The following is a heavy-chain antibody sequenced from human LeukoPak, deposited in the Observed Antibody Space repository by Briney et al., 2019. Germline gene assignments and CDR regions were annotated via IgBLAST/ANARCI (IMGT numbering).Heavy chain of an antibody. Sequence: GGSLRLSCAASGFTFSNYNMNWVRQAPGKGLEWVSSISSSSGSIYYADSVKGRFTVSRDNAKNSLYLQINNLRDDDTAVYYCVRDSLLWFGEIDYWGQGTLVSVSS. J-gene: IGHJ4*02. D-gene: IGHD3-10*01. CDR3: VRDSLLWFGEIDY. V-gene: IGHV3-21*01. CDR1: GFTFSNYN. CDR2: ISSSSGSI.